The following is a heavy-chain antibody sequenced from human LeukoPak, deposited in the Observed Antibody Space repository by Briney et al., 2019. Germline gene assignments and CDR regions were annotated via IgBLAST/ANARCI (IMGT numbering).Heavy chain of an antibody. CDR3: ARDRNGKVGATDY. J-gene: IGHJ4*02. Sequence: ASVKVSCKASGGTFSSYAISWVRQAPGQGLEWMGGNIPISGTANYAQKFQGRVTITADESTSTAYMELSSLRSEDTAVYYCARDRNGKVGATDYWGQGTLVTVSS. D-gene: IGHD1-26*01. CDR1: GGTFSSYA. V-gene: IGHV1-69*13. CDR2: NIPISGTA.